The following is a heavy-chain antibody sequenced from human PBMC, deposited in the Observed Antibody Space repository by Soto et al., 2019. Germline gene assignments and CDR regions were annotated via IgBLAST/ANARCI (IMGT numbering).Heavy chain of an antibody. CDR3: ARGEGYNYGYFAY. Sequence: QGQLVESGGGVVQPGRSLRLCCAASGFTFSSYGMHWVRQAPGKGLEWVAVIWYDGSKKYYADFVKGRFTISRDNSKNTVFLQMNSLRAEDTAVYYCARGEGYNYGYFAYWGQGTLVTVSS. CDR2: IWYDGSKK. J-gene: IGHJ4*02. CDR1: GFTFSSYG. V-gene: IGHV3-33*01. D-gene: IGHD5-18*01.